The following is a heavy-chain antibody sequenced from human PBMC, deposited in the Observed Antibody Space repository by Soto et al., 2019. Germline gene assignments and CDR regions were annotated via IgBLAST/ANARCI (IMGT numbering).Heavy chain of an antibody. CDR2: ISYTGDT. Sequence: PSETLSLTCSVSGGSVSSSSYYWTWIRHPPGQGLEWIAYISYTGDTNYNPSLKSRVTLSIDTSKNLFSLNLRSATAADTAVYFCARDRVVDFRTPGPWSSIDLWGRGTLVTVSS. V-gene: IGHV4-61*01. CDR1: GGSVSSSSYY. D-gene: IGHD3-10*01. CDR3: ARDRVVDFRTPGPWSSIDL. J-gene: IGHJ2*01.